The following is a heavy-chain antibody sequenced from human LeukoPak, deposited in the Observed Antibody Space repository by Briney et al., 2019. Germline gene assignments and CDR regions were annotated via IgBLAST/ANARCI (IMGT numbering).Heavy chain of an antibody. D-gene: IGHD1-26*01. CDR1: GGSISSHY. Sequence: SETLSLTCTVSGGSISSHYWSWIRQPPGKGLEWIGYIYYSGSTNYNPSLESRVTISVDTSKNQFSLKLSSVTAADAAVYYCARDFSGSYYFDDWGQGTLVTVSS. CDR3: ARDFSGSYYFDD. CDR2: IYYSGST. V-gene: IGHV4-59*11. J-gene: IGHJ4*02.